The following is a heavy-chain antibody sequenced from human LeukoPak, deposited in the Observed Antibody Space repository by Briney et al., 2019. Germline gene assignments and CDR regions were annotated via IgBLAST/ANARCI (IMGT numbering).Heavy chain of an antibody. Sequence: PSETLSLTCAVYGGSFSGYYWSWIRQPPGKGLEWIGEINHSGSTNYNPSLKSRVTISVDTSKNQFSLKLSSVTAADTAVYYCAARYQHYDILTGYYPDWGQGTLVTVSS. CDR2: INHSGST. CDR3: AARYQHYDILTGYYPD. D-gene: IGHD3-9*01. CDR1: GGSFSGYY. V-gene: IGHV4-34*01. J-gene: IGHJ4*02.